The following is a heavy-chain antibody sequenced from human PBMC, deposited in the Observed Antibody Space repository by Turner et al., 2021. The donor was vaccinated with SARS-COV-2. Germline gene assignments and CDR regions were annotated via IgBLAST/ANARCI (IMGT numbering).Heavy chain of an antibody. Sequence: QLQLQESGPGLVKPSETLSLTCSVSGGSISSSSYYWGWIRQPPGKGPEWIGSDYYRGNTYYNPSLESRVTISVDTSNNQFSLKLNSVTAADTAVYYCARVKSTVTTYYYYYMDVWGKGTTVTVSS. V-gene: IGHV4-39*01. CDR2: DYYRGNT. J-gene: IGHJ6*03. D-gene: IGHD4-4*01. CDR1: GGSISSSSYY. CDR3: ARVKSTVTTYYYYYMDV.